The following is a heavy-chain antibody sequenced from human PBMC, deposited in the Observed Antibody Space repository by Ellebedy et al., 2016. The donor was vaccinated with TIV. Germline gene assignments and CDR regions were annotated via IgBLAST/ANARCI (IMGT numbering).Heavy chain of an antibody. Sequence: PGGSLRLSCAASGFTVSSNYMSWVRQAPGKGLEWVSVIYSGGSTYYADSVKGRFTISRDNSKNTLYLQMNSLRAEDTAVYYCARDGESGYCSGGSCWPDYWGQGTLVTVSS. CDR1: GFTVSSNY. CDR2: IYSGGST. J-gene: IGHJ4*02. V-gene: IGHV3-66*01. CDR3: ARDGESGYCSGGSCWPDY. D-gene: IGHD2-15*01.